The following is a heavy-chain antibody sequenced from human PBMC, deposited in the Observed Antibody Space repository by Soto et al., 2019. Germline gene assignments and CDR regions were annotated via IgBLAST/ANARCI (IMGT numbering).Heavy chain of an antibody. D-gene: IGHD2-2*02. CDR2: INPNSGGT. Sequence: ASVKVSCKASGYTFSSYYIHWVRQAPGQGLEWMGWINPNSGGTNYAQKFQGRVTVTRDTPTSTAYMELSRLTSDDTAVYYCARALNEGYYFFTGCSTRLMYGMDASCQ. CDR1: GYTFSSYY. V-gene: IGHV1-2*02. CDR3: ARALNEGYYFFTGCSTRLMYGMDA. J-gene: IGHJ6*02.